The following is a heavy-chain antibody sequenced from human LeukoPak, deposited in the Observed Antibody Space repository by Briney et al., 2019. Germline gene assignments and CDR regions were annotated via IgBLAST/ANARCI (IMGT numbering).Heavy chain of an antibody. CDR2: ISSSSSYT. V-gene: IGHV3-11*06. Sequence: GGSLRLSCAASGLTFSDYYMSWIRQAPGKGLEWVSYISSSSSYTNYADSVKGRFTISRDNAKNSLYLQMNSLRAEDTAVYYCARVWAVAGYYFDYWGQGTLVTVSS. D-gene: IGHD6-19*01. CDR1: GLTFSDYY. CDR3: ARVWAVAGYYFDY. J-gene: IGHJ4*02.